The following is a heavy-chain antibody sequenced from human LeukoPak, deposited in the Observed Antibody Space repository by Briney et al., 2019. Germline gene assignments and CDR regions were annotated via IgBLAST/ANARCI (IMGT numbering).Heavy chain of an antibody. CDR1: GYTFTSYD. CDR2: MNPNSGNT. CDR3: ARDGVGAAGYVDY. D-gene: IGHD6-13*01. J-gene: IGHJ4*02. V-gene: IGHV1-8*01. Sequence: GASVKVSCKASGYTFTSYDINWVRQATGQGLEWMGWMNPNSGNTGYAQKLQGRVTMTTDTSTSTAYMELRSLRSDDTAVYYCARDGVGAAGYVDYWGQGTLVTVSS.